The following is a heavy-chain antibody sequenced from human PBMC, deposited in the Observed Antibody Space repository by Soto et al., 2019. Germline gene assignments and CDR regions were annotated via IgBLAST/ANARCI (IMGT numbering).Heavy chain of an antibody. CDR1: GGSISSGGYS. CDR3: ARAPGYSYGYNWFDP. CDR2: IYHSGST. Sequence: SETLSLTCAVSGGSISSGGYSWSWIRQPPGKGLEWIGYIYHSGSTYYNPSLKSRVTISVDSAKNQFSLKLSSVTAADTAVYYCARAPGYSYGYNWFDPWGQGTLVTVSS. D-gene: IGHD5-18*01. V-gene: IGHV4-30-2*01. J-gene: IGHJ5*02.